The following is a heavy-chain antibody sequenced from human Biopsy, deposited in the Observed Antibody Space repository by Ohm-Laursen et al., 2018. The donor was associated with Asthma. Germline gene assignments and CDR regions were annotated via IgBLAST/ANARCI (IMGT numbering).Heavy chain of an antibody. Sequence: SLRLSCSASGFAFGNYAMYWVRQAPGKGPEWVALISYDGREKGYVDSVKGRFTISRDNFRNTLYVEMSSLRPEDSATYYCAKDRFDGSVTSHYYYYGIDIWGQGTAVTVSS. D-gene: IGHD3-10*01. CDR2: ISYDGREK. CDR3: AKDRFDGSVTSHYYYYGIDI. V-gene: IGHV3-30*18. J-gene: IGHJ6*02. CDR1: GFAFGNYA.